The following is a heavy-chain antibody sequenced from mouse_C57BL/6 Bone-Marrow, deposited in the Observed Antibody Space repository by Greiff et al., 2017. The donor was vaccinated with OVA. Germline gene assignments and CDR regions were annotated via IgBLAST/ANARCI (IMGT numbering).Heavy chain of an antibody. CDR1: EYEFPSHD. CDR2: INRDGGST. J-gene: IGHJ3*01. D-gene: IGHD2-4*01. V-gene: IGHV5-2*01. CDR3: ARHGYDYLAGFAY. Sequence: EVQGVESGGGLVQPGESLKLSCESNEYEFPSHDMSWVRKTPEKRLELVAAINRDGGSTYYPDTFERRFIISRDNTKKTLYLQNSSLRTEDTALYYCARHGYDYLAGFAYWGQGTLVTVSA.